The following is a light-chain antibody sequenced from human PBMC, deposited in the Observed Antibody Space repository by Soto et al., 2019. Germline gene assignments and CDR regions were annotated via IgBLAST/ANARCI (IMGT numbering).Light chain of an antibody. Sequence: EIWMTQSPATLSVSPGERATLSCRASQSVSSNLAWYQQKPGQAPRLLIYGASTRATGIPARFSGSGSGTEFTLTISSLQSEDFAVYYCQQYNNWPPWTFGQGTKVDIK. CDR1: QSVSSN. CDR3: QQYNNWPPWT. J-gene: IGKJ1*01. CDR2: GAS. V-gene: IGKV3-15*01.